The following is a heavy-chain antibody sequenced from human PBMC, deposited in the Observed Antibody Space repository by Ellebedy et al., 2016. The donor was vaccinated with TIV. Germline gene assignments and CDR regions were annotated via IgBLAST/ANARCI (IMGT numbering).Heavy chain of an antibody. CDR2: FDPEDGET. D-gene: IGHD3-10*01. CDR1: GYTLTELS. J-gene: IGHJ4*02. Sequence: AASVKVSCKVTGYTLTELSMHWVRQAPGKGLEWMGGFDPEDGETIYAQKFQGRVTMTEETSTDTDYMELSSLRSEDTAVYYCARDLESYWLDYWGQGTLVTVSS. CDR3: ARDLESYWLDY. V-gene: IGHV1-24*01.